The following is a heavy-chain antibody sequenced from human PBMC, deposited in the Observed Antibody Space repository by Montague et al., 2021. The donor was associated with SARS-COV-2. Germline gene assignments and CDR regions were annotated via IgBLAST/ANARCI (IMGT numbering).Heavy chain of an antibody. Sequence: SETLSLTCTVSGGSISSSTSYWGWIRQPPGKGLEWIGSIYYSGTTYFNPSLKSRVAISIDTSKNQFSLKLTSVTAADTAVYYCARRPYSYDSNGQFDPWGQGVLVTVSS. CDR1: GGSISSSTSY. D-gene: IGHD3-22*01. CDR3: ARRPYSYDSNGQFDP. J-gene: IGHJ5*02. CDR2: IYYSGTT. V-gene: IGHV4-39*01.